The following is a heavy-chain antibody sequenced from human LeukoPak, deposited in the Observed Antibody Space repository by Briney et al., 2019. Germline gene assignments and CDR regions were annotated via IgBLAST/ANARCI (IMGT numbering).Heavy chain of an antibody. CDR1: GFTFSSYW. CDR3: ARDNDPKSSGWGGYFDY. J-gene: IGHJ4*02. CDR2: IKQDGSEK. Sequence: GGSLRLSCAASGFTFSSYWMSWVRQAPGKGLEWAANIKQDGSEKYYVDSVKGRFTISRDNTKNSLYLQMNSPRAEDTAVFFCARDNDPKSSGWGGYFDYWGQGTLVTVSS. V-gene: IGHV3-7*04. D-gene: IGHD6-19*01.